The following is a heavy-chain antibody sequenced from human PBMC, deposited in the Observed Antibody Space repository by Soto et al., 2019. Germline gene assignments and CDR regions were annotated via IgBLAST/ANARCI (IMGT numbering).Heavy chain of an antibody. CDR3: ARPQGDDSSGYYEDYYYGMDV. CDR1: GGTFSSYA. J-gene: IGHJ6*02. Sequence: SVKVSCKASGGTFSSYAISWVRQAPGQGLEWMGGIIPIFGTANYAQKFQGRVTITADKSTSTAYMELSSLRSEDTAVYYCARPQGDDSSGYYEDYYYGMDVWGQGTTVTVSS. D-gene: IGHD3-22*01. V-gene: IGHV1-69*06. CDR2: IIPIFGTA.